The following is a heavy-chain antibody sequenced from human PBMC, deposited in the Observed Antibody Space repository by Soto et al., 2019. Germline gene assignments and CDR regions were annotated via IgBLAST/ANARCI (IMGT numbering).Heavy chain of an antibody. CDR3: ARHNDATTLDP. V-gene: IGHV4-59*08. CDR2: IYYSGST. D-gene: IGHD1-1*01. Sequence: QVQLQESGPGLVKPSETLSLTCTVSGGSISSYYWSWIRQPPGKGLEWIGYIYYSGSTNYNPSLKSRVTIPVDTSKNQSSLKLSSVTAADTAVYYCARHNDATTLDPWGQGTLVTVSS. CDR1: GGSISSYY. J-gene: IGHJ5*02.